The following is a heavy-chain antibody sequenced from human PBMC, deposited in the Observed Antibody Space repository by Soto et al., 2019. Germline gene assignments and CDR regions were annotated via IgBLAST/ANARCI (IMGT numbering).Heavy chain of an antibody. CDR2: AYHSGST. V-gene: IGHV4-4*02. J-gene: IGHJ4*02. D-gene: IGHD3-10*01. Sequence: QLQLQEWGPGLVRPSGTVSLTCAVSGGFTSTNNWWSWLRQPPGKGLEWIGDAYHSGSTEYNPSLKSRVSISVDKSKNQISLKLTSATAADTAVYYCARSPPSSYYGGSGTFDYWGQGTLVTVSP. CDR3: ARSPPSSYYGGSGTFDY. CDR1: GGFTSTNNW.